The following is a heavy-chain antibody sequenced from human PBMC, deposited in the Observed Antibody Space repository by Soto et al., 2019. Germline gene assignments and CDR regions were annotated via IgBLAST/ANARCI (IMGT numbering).Heavy chain of an antibody. D-gene: IGHD3-10*01. J-gene: IGHJ3*02. V-gene: IGHV3-7*01. CDR3: ADYNTSRHAAFDI. CDR2: IKHDGNEM. Sequence: EVQLVESGGGLVQPGGSLRLSCAASGFRFSNYWMRWVRQAPGKGLEWLANIKHDGNEMYYVDSVKGRFTISGDSAKNSLFLIMDSLRVEDTAVYYCADYNTSRHAAFDIWGQGTTVIVSS. CDR1: GFRFSNYW.